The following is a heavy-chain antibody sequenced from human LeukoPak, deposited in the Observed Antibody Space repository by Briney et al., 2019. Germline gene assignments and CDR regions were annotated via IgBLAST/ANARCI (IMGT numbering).Heavy chain of an antibody. CDR3: ARRSLHYYGGSGYSQDTYFDY. D-gene: IGHD3-3*01. CDR2: VYHSGST. V-gene: IGHV4-39*02. Sequence: PSETLSLTCSVSGYSIKNSNYYWAWIRQPPGKGLEWIANVYHSGSTDYNPSLESRVTISVDTSKNHFSLKLTSVTAADTAVYFCARRSLHYYGGSGYSQDTYFDYWGRGMLVTVSS. J-gene: IGHJ4*02. CDR1: GYSIKNSNYY.